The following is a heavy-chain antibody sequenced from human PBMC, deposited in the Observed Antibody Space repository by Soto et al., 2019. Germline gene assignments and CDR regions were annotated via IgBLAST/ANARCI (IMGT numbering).Heavy chain of an antibody. CDR3: ARDPPGFRSAFES. J-gene: IGHJ4*02. V-gene: IGHV6-1*01. CDR1: GDSVSSKSAA. CDR2: TYYRSKWSN. Sequence: QTLSLTCAISGDSVSSKSAAWNWIRQSPSRGLELLGRTYYRSKWSNDYAPSVKSRITINPDTSKNQFSLQLNSVTPEDTAVYYCARDPPGFRSAFESWGQGPLVTVSS. D-gene: IGHD6-19*01.